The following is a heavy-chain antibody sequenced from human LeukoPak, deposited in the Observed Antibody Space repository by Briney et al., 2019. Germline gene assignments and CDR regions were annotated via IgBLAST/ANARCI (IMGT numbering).Heavy chain of an antibody. J-gene: IGHJ5*02. CDR2: IYHSGST. CDR1: GGSISSSNW. V-gene: IGHV4-4*02. Sequence: SETLSLTCGVSGGSISSSNWWSWVRQPPGKGLEWIGEIYHSGSTNYNPSFKSRVTISVDKSKNQFSLKLNSVAAADTAVYYCSRGPTRVNWIDPWGQGTLVTVSS. D-gene: IGHD5-24*01. CDR3: SRGPTRVNWIDP.